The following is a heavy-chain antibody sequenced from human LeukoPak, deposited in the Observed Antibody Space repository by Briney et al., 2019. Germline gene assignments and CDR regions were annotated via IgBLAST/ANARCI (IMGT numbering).Heavy chain of an antibody. CDR3: ATLPASKRSGSSRWDY. CDR2: IRYDGNNK. D-gene: IGHD3-22*01. CDR1: GFTFSSYG. V-gene: IGHV3-30*02. J-gene: IGHJ4*02. Sequence: GGSLRLSCAASGFTFSSYGMHWVRQAPGKGLEWVAFIRYDGNNKYYTDSVKGRFTISRDNSKNTLYLQMNSLRAEDTAVYYCATLPASKRSGSSRWDYWGQGTLVTVSS.